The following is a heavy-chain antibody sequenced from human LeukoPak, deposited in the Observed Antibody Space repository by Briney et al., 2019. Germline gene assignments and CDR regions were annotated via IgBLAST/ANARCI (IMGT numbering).Heavy chain of an antibody. D-gene: IGHD2-2*01. CDR3: AREGSSTSQQGWFGP. J-gene: IGHJ5*02. CDR1: GGSISSYY. CDR2: IYYSGST. V-gene: IGHV4-59*01. Sequence: SETLSLTCTVSGGSISSYYWSWIRQPPGKGLEWIGYIYYSGSTNYNPSLKSRVTISVDTSKNQFSLKLSSVTAADTAVYYCAREGSSTSQQGWFGPWGQGTLVTVSS.